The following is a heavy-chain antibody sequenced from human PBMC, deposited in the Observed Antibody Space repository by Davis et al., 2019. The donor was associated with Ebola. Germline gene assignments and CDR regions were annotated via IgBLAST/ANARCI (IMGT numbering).Heavy chain of an antibody. CDR3: ARVQAYYDSSGYYSDAFDI. D-gene: IGHD3-22*01. J-gene: IGHJ3*02. CDR2: ISSDGSST. Sequence: GESLKISCAASGLTFSSYWMHWVRQAPGKGLVWVSRISSDGSSTSYADFVKGRFTISRDNAKNTLYLQMNSLRGEDTAVYYCARVQAYYDSSGYYSDAFDIWGQGTMVTVSS. CDR1: GLTFSSYW. V-gene: IGHV3-74*01.